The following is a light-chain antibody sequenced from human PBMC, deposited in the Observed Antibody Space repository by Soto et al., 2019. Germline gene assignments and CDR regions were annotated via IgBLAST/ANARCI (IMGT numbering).Light chain of an antibody. CDR3: QQYGSSLST. V-gene: IGKV3-20*01. CDR2: GAS. Sequence: IVLTQSPGTLSLSPGERATLSCRASQSVSNNYLAWYQQKPGQAPRLLIYGASNRATGIPDRFIGYGSGTDFTLTISGLEPEDFAVYYCQQYGSSLSTFGQGTKV. CDR1: QSVSNNY. J-gene: IGKJ1*01.